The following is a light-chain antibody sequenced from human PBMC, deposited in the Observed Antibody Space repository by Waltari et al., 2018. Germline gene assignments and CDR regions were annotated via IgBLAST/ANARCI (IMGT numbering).Light chain of an antibody. CDR3: QQRSNWGFT. V-gene: IGKV3-11*01. Sequence: PATLSLSPGERATLSCRASQSVSSYLAWYQQKPGQAPRLLIYDASNRATGIPARFSGSGSGTDFTLTISSLEPEDFAVYYCQQRSNWGFTFGPGTKVDIK. CDR2: DAS. CDR1: QSVSSY. J-gene: IGKJ3*01.